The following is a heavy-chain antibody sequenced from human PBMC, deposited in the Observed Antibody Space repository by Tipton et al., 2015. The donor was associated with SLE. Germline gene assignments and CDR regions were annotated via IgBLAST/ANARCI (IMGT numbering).Heavy chain of an antibody. CDR2: IYYSGST. CDR1: GGSISSSSYY. CDR3: ARDDPIAAAGYNWFDP. J-gene: IGHJ5*02. V-gene: IGHV4-39*07. D-gene: IGHD6-13*01. Sequence: TLSLTCTVSGGSISSSSYYWGWIRQPPGKGLEWIGSIYYSGSTYYNPSLKSRVTISVDTSKNQFSLKLSSVTAADTAVYYCARDDPIAAAGYNWFDPWGQGTLVTVSS.